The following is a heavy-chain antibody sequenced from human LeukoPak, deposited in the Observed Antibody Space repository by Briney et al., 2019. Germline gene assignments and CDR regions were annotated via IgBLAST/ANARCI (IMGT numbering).Heavy chain of an antibody. J-gene: IGHJ5*02. V-gene: IGHV1-8*01. Sequence: ASVKVSCKASGYTFTSYDINWVRQATGQGLEXXXXXXPNSGNTGYAQKFQGRVTMTRNTSISTAYMELSSLRSEDTAVYYCARGPYCSSTSCYTGSLRPWGQGTLATVSS. CDR2: XXPNSGNT. D-gene: IGHD2-2*02. CDR3: ARGPYCSSTSCYTGSLRP. CDR1: GYTFTSYD.